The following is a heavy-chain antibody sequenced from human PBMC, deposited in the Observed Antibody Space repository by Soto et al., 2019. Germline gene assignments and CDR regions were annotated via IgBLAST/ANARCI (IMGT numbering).Heavy chain of an antibody. CDR3: ASGDCSSTSCYRGGGYYYYGMDV. D-gene: IGHD2-2*01. CDR2: IIPIFGTA. J-gene: IGHJ6*02. Sequence: QVQLVQSGAEVKKPGSSVKVSCKASGGTFSSYAISWVRQAPGQGLEWMGGIIPIFGTANYAQKFQGRVTITADKSTSIAYLELSSLRSEDTAVYYCASGDCSSTSCYRGGGYYYYGMDVWGQGTKVTVSS. CDR1: GGTFSSYA. V-gene: IGHV1-69*06.